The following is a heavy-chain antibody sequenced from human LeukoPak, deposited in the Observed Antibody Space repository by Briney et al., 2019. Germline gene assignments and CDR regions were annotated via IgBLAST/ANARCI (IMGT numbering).Heavy chain of an antibody. Sequence: GGSLRLSCEGSAFIFSGHWMNWVRQAPGKGLAWVSSISSSSSYIYYADSVKGRFTISRDNAKNSLYLQMNSLRAEDTAVYYCARDRGIAVAGTWDYWGQGTLVTVSS. J-gene: IGHJ4*02. CDR2: ISSSSSYI. D-gene: IGHD6-19*01. V-gene: IGHV3-21*01. CDR3: ARDRGIAVAGTWDY. CDR1: AFIFSGHW.